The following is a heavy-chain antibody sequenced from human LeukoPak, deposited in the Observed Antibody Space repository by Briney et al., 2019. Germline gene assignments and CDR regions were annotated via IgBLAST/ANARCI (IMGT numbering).Heavy chain of an antibody. D-gene: IGHD6-6*01. CDR1: GYTFTSYD. CDR3: ARGDSSSSSLNY. V-gene: IGHV1-8*01. J-gene: IGHJ4*02. Sequence: ASVKVSCEASGYTFTSYDINWVRQATGQGLEWMGWMNPNSGNTGYAQKFQGRVTMTRNTSISTAYMELSSLRSEDTAVYYCARGDSSSSSLNYWGQGTLVTVSS. CDR2: MNPNSGNT.